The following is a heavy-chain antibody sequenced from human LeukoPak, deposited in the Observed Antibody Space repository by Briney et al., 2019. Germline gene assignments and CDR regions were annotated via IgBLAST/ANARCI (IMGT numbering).Heavy chain of an antibody. CDR1: GFTFDDYG. Sequence: GGSLRLSCAASGFTFDDYGMSWVRQAPGKGLEWVSGINWNGGSTGYADSVKGRFTISRDNAKNSLYLQMNSLRAEDTALYYCARKSGYSDNNWFDPWGQGTLVTVSS. J-gene: IGHJ5*02. CDR2: INWNGGST. CDR3: ARKSGYSDNNWFDP. V-gene: IGHV3-20*04. D-gene: IGHD3-22*01.